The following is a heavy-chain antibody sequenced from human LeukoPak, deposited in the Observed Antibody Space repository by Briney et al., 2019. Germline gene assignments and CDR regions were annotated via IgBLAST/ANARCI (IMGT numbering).Heavy chain of an antibody. J-gene: IGHJ4*02. CDR1: GFTFSSYS. CDR2: INSDGSST. CDR3: ARARNYCSGGSCYLPY. V-gene: IGHV3-74*01. Sequence: GGSLRLSCAASGFTFSSYSMNWVRQAPGKGLVWVSRINSDGSSTSYADSVKGRFTISRDNAKNTLYLQMNSLRAEDTAVYYCARARNYCSGGSCYLPYWGQGTLVTVSS. D-gene: IGHD2-15*01.